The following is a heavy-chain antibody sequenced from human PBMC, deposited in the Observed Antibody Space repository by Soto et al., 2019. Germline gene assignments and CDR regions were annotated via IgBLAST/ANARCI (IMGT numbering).Heavy chain of an antibody. V-gene: IGHV1-46*01. D-gene: IGHD2-15*01. J-gene: IGHJ4*02. Sequence: QVQLVQSGAEVKRPGASVKVSCKASGYTFTTYYMRWVRQAPGQGLEWLGIINPNGGSTTYAQKFQGRVTMTRDTSTSTVYLELSSLRSEDTAVYYCARAGYCSGGTCFHGNCDYWGQGTLVTVSA. CDR3: ARAGYCSGGTCFHGNCDY. CDR2: INPNGGST. CDR1: GYTFTTYY.